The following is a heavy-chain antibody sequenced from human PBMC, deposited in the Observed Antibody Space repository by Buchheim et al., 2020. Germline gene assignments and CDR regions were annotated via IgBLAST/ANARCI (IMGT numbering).Heavy chain of an antibody. CDR3: ARDVSGSFGN. CDR2: IWYDGSNK. J-gene: IGHJ4*02. D-gene: IGHD1-26*01. V-gene: IGHV3-33*01. Sequence: QVQLVESGGGVVQPGRSLRLSCAASGFTFSSYGMHWVRQAPGKGLEWVAVIWYDGSNKYYAYSVKGRFTISRYNSKKTQYLQMNSLRAEDTAVYYCARDVSGSFGNWGQGTL. CDR1: GFTFSSYG.